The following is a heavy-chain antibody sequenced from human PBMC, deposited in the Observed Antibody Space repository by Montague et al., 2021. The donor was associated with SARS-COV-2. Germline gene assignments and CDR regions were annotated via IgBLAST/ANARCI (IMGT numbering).Heavy chain of an antibody. J-gene: IGHJ3*01. CDR2: TYYRSQWYN. CDR3: ARKMDSSLDV. Sequence: VSPGAILSSYSLYWHWIRQSQSRGLEWLASTYYRSQWYNDSAPSVSGRATVKPDTSRNQFSLHLDSVTPEDTALYFCARKMDSSLDVWGKGTMVIVSS. V-gene: IGHV6-1*01. D-gene: IGHD2-2*03. CDR1: GAILSSYSLY.